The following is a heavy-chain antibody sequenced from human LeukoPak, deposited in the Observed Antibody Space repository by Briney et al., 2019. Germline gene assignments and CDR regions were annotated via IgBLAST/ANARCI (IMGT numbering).Heavy chain of an antibody. CDR3: ARGEGYCSGGSCPTPFDY. D-gene: IGHD2-15*01. CDR1: GYTFTSYG. V-gene: IGHV1-18*01. J-gene: IGHJ4*02. Sequence: ASVKVSCKASGYTFTSYGISWVRQAPGQGLEWMGWISAYNGNTNYAQKLQGRVTMTTDTSTSTAYMELRSLRSDDTAVYYCARGEGYCSGGSCPTPFDYGGEGTLATVSS. CDR2: ISAYNGNT.